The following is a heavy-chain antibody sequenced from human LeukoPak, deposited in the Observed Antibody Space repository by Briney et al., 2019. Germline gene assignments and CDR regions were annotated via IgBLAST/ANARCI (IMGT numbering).Heavy chain of an antibody. CDR1: GGTFSSYA. V-gene: IGHV1-2*02. J-gene: IGHJ4*02. CDR2: INPNSGGT. CDR3: ARDFDPVWFGELYPLFDY. Sequence: ASVKVSCKTSGGTFSSYAISWVRQAPGQGLEWMGWINPNSGGTNYAQKFQGRVTMTRDTSISTAYMELSRLRSDDTAVYYCARDFDPVWFGELYPLFDYWGQGTLVTVSS. D-gene: IGHD3-10*01.